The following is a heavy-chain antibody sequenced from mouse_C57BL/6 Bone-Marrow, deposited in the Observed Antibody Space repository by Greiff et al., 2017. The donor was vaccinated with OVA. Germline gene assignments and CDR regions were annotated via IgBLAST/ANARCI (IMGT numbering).Heavy chain of an antibody. J-gene: IGHJ3*01. CDR1: GYTFTSYW. CDR3: ARRGIYYDYPAWFAY. Sequence: QVQLQQSGAELVMPGASVKLSCKASGYTFTSYWMHWVKQRPGQGLEWIGEIDPSDSYTNYNQKFKGKSTLTVDKSSSTAYMQLSSLTSEDSAVYYCARRGIYYDYPAWFAYWGQGTLVTVSA. V-gene: IGHV1-69*01. D-gene: IGHD2-4*01. CDR2: IDPSDSYT.